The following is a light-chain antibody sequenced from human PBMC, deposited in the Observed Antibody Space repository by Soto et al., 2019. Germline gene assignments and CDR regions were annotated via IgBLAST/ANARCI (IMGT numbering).Light chain of an antibody. CDR1: SSDVGGYNY. CDR2: EVS. CDR3: SSYTTSGSLE. Sequence: QSALTQPASVSWSPGQSVTISCTGTSSDVGGYNYVSWYQHHPGKAPKLVIYEVSNRPSGVSNRFSGSKSGNTASLIISGLQAEDEADYSCSSYTTSGSLEFGGGTKLTVL. J-gene: IGLJ3*02. V-gene: IGLV2-14*01.